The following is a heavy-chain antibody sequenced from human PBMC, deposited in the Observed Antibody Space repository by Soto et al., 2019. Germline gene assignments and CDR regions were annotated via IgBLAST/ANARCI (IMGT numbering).Heavy chain of an antibody. CDR2: ISGSGGST. J-gene: IGHJ6*02. V-gene: IGHV3-23*01. Sequence: EVQLLESGGGLVQPGGSLRLSCAASGFTFSSYAMSWVRQAPGKGLEWVSAISGSGGSTYYAVSVKGRFTISRDNSKNTLYMQMNSLRAEDTAVYYCAKVKMVADTNYYYGMDVWGQGTTVTVSS. CDR1: GFTFSSYA. CDR3: AKVKMVADTNYYYGMDV. D-gene: IGHD2-15*01.